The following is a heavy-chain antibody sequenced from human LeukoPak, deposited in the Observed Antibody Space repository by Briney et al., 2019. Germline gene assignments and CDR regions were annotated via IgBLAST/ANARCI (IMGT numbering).Heavy chain of an antibody. J-gene: IGHJ4*02. Sequence: ASVKVSCKASGYTFDNFYIHWVRQAPGQGPEWMGWINGDDGSTNYAQKFQGRVTMTRVTAISTVYMDLSGLRPDDTAIYYCARDEGSTYNQLDYWGQGTLVTVSS. V-gene: IGHV1-2*02. D-gene: IGHD1-14*01. CDR3: ARDEGSTYNQLDY. CDR2: INGDDGST. CDR1: GYTFDNFY.